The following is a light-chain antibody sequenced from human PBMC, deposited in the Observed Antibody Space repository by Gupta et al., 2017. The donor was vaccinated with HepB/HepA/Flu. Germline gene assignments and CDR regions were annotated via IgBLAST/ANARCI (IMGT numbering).Light chain of an antibody. Sequence: TPSPVTLSVSPGERATLSSWARQRVSSNLGWYQQNLGQAATLLIYGASARSTGILARSRGSGSGREFTLTISSLQYDDVGVYYCQEYKNWAPSTFGQGTRLEIK. V-gene: IGKV3-15*01. CDR3: QEYKNWAPST. CDR1: QRVSSN. J-gene: IGKJ5*01. CDR2: GAS.